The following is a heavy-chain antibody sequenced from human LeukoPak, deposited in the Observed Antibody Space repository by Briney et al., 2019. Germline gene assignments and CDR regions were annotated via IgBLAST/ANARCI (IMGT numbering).Heavy chain of an antibody. Sequence: GGSLRLSCAASGFTFSSYSMNWVRQAPGKGLEWVSSISSSSSYIYYADSVKGRFTISRDNAKNSLYLQMNSLRAEDTAVYYCARDQAMIVVVEYYYYGMDVWGQGTTVTVSS. CDR1: GFTFSSYS. V-gene: IGHV3-21*01. CDR2: ISSSSSYI. CDR3: ARDQAMIVVVEYYYYGMDV. J-gene: IGHJ6*02. D-gene: IGHD3-22*01.